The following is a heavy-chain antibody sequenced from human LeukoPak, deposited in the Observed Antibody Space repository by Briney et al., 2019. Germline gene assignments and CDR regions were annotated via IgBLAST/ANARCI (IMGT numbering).Heavy chain of an antibody. CDR2: IYYSGTT. Sequence: SETLSLTCIVSGGSISSNNYYWGWFRQPPGKGLEWIGTIYYSGTTYYNPSLKSRATISVDTSNNQFSLKLSSVTAADAAVYYCARFGTYWGQGTLVTVSS. CDR1: GGSISSNNYY. V-gene: IGHV4-39*01. CDR3: ARFGTY. J-gene: IGHJ4*02. D-gene: IGHD3-10*01.